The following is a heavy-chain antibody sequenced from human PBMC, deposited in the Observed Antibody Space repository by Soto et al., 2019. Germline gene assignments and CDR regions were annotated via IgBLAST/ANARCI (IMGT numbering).Heavy chain of an antibody. CDR1: DCYLSDSGCY. CDR3: ASDGSGSGSFDP. J-gene: IGHJ5*02. V-gene: IGHV4-31*03. CDR2: IYYSGST. D-gene: IGHD3-10*01. Sequence: LSLTSSFSDCYLSDSGCYWSWISQHPGKGMEWIGYIYYSGSTYYNPSLKSRVFISVDTSKNQFSLKLSSVTAADTAVYYCASDGSGSGSFDPWVQGTLVTVFS.